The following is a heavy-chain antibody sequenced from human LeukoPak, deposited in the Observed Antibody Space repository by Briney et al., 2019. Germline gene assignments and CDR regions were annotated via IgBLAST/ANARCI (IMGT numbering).Heavy chain of an antibody. J-gene: IGHJ4*02. CDR1: GFTVSSNY. V-gene: IGHV3-53*05. D-gene: IGHD5-24*01. CDR2: IYSGGST. CDR3: ARWGVEMATISPFSLDY. Sequence: PGGSLRLSCAASGFTVSSNYMSWVRQAPGKGLEWVSVIYSGGSTYYADSVKGRFTISRDNSKNTLYLQMNSLRAEDTAVYYCARWGVEMATISPFSLDYWGQGTLVTVSS.